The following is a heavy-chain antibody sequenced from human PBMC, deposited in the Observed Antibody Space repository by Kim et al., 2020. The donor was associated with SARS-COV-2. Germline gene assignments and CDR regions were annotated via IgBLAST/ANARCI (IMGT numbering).Heavy chain of an antibody. CDR1: GYTFSSNA. V-gene: IGHV7-4-1*02. CDR2: INTNTGNP. Sequence: ASVKVSCKASGYTFSSNAMNWVRQAPGQGLEWMGWINTNTGNPTYAQGFTGRFVFSLDTSVSAAFLQISSLQAEDTAVYYCARGGSSSGRGGWLDLWGLGTLVTVSS. CDR3: ARGGSSSGRGGWLDL. D-gene: IGHD6-6*01. J-gene: IGHJ5*02.